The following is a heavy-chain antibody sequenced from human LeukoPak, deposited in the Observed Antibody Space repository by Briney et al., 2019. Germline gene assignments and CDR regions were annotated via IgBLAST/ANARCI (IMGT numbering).Heavy chain of an antibody. Sequence: SQTLSLTCALSGDSVSSNGASWSWIRQSPSRGLEWLGRTYYRSQQWHSDYAPSVKGRITLNPDTSKNQFSLQLNSMTPEDTAVYYCGRETDFGVVTNWGQGTLVTVSS. V-gene: IGHV6-1*01. CDR3: GRETDFGVVTN. J-gene: IGHJ4*02. D-gene: IGHD3-3*01. CDR2: TYYRSQQWHS. CDR1: GDSVSSNGAS.